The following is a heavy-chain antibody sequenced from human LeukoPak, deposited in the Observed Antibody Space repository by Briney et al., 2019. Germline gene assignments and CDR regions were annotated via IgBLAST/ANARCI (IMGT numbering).Heavy chain of an antibody. CDR3: ARLITILGVVEYYGMDV. CDR1: GGSISSSSYS. V-gene: IGHV4-39*01. Sequence: SETLSLTCTVSGGSISSSSYSWGWIRQPPGKGLEWIGSIYYSGSTYYNPSLKSRVTISVDTSKNQFSLKLSSVTAADTAVYYCARLITILGVVEYYGMDVWGQGTTVTVSS. CDR2: IYYSGST. D-gene: IGHD3-3*01. J-gene: IGHJ6*02.